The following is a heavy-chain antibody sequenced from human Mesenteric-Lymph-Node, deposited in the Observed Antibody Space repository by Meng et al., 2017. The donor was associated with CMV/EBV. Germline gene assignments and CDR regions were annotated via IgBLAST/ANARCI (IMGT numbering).Heavy chain of an antibody. D-gene: IGHD5-12*01. CDR1: GFTFSDYW. J-gene: IGHJ4*02. CDR3: AREMRGYESNDY. CDR2: INGHGSDT. Sequence: SCAASGFTFSDYWMHWVRQAPGKGLAWISRINGHGSDTNYADSVKGRFTISRDNVKNTLYLQMHSLRAEDTAVYYCAREMRGYESNDYWGQGTLVTVSS. V-gene: IGHV3-74*01.